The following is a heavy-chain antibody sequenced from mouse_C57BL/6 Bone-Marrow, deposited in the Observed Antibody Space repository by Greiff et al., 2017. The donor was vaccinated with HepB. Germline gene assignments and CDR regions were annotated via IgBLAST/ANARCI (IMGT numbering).Heavy chain of an antibody. CDR1: GFNIKDYY. Sequence: EVQLQESGAELVKPGASVKLSCTASGFNIKDYYMHWVKQRTEQGLEWIGRIDPEDGETKYAPKFQGKATITADTSSNKAYLQLSSLTSEDTAVYYCAVHYYGSSYYWYFDVWGTGTTVTVSS. J-gene: IGHJ1*03. V-gene: IGHV14-2*01. D-gene: IGHD1-1*01. CDR3: AVHYYGSSYYWYFDV. CDR2: IDPEDGET.